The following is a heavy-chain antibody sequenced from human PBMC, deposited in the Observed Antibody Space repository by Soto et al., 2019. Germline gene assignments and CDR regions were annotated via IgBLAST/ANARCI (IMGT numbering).Heavy chain of an antibody. CDR2: IYYSGIT. V-gene: IGHV4-59*01. J-gene: IGHJ6*02. CDR3: ARYKSNYSSGMDV. D-gene: IGHD1-20*01. Sequence: PSETLSLTCTVSGGSISSYYWSWIRQPPGKGLEWIGYIYYSGITNYNPSLKSRVTISVDTSKNQFSLKLSSVTAADTAVYYCARYKSNYSSGMDVWGQGTTVTVSS. CDR1: GGSISSYY.